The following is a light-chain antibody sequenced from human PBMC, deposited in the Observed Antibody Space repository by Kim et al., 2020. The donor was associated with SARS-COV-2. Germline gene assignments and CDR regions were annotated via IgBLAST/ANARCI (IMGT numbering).Light chain of an antibody. CDR1: KLGNKY. J-gene: IGLJ1*01. CDR3: QAWDSSTAFYV. Sequence: PGQTACITCSGDKLGNKYACWYQQKPGQSPVLVIYQDSKRPSGIPERFSGSNSGNTATLTISGTKAMDAADYYCQAWDSSTAFYVFGTGTKVTVL. V-gene: IGLV3-1*01. CDR2: QDS.